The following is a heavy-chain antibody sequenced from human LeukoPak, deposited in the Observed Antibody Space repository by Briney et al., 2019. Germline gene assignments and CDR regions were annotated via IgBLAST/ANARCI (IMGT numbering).Heavy chain of an antibody. D-gene: IGHD6-19*01. CDR1: GFTFSSYC. CDR2: ISSSSSYI. Sequence: PGGSLRLSCAASGFTFSSYCMNWVRQAPGKGLEWVSFISSSSSYIYYADSVKGRFTISRDNAKNSLYLQMNSLRAEDTAVYYCARVKSSGSDYWGQGTLVTVSS. J-gene: IGHJ4*02. CDR3: ARVKSSGSDY. V-gene: IGHV3-21*01.